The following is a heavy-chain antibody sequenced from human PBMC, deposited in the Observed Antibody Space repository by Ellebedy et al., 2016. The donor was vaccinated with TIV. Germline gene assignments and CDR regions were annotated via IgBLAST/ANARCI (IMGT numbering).Heavy chain of an antibody. CDR3: AQAWGAPLFDY. CDR1: GFTVSITY. V-gene: IGHV3-66*01. Sequence: GESLKISCAASGFTVSITYMSWVRQAPGKGLQWVSVIYKGDSGSTFYAESVKGRFTMSRDSWRNALYLQMNSLTDEDTAVYYCAQAWGAPLFDYWGRGTLVSVSS. D-gene: IGHD1-26*01. CDR2: IYKGDSGST. J-gene: IGHJ4*02.